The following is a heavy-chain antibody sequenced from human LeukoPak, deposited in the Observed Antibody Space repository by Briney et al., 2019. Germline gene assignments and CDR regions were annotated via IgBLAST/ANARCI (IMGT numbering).Heavy chain of an antibody. Sequence: ASVKVSCKASGYTFTGYYMHWVRQAPGQGLEWMGRVNPNSGGTNYAQKFQGRVTMTRDTSISTAYMELSRLRSEDTAVYYCARDLLGYCSSTSCSLDYWGQGTLVTVSS. CDR1: GYTFTGYY. J-gene: IGHJ4*02. CDR3: ARDLLGYCSSTSCSLDY. V-gene: IGHV1-2*06. D-gene: IGHD2-2*01. CDR2: VNPNSGGT.